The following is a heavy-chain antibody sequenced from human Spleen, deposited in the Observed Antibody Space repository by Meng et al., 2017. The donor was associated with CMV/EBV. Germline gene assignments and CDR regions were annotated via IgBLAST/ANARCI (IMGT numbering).Heavy chain of an antibody. Sequence: GSSVHWLRPAPGQGLEWMGWIDPNSGGTNYAQKFQGRVTMTRDTSISTAYMELSRLRSDDTAVYYCARWAGLEWPTGSAPPYYFDYWGQGTLVTVSS. CDR2: IDPNSGGT. CDR1: GSS. J-gene: IGHJ4*02. D-gene: IGHD3-3*01. CDR3: ARWAGLEWPTGSAPPYYFDY. V-gene: IGHV1-2*02.